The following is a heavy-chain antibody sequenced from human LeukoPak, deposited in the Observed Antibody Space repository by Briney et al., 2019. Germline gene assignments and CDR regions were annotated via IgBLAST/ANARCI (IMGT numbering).Heavy chain of an antibody. CDR3: AREYSGYYANIYFDY. Sequence: SETLSLTCTVSGGSVSSGSYYWSWIRQPPGKGLEWIGYIYYSGSTNYNPSLKSRVTISVDTSKNQFSLKLSSVTAADTAVYYCAREYSGYYANIYFDYWGQGTLVTVSS. D-gene: IGHD3-22*01. CDR2: IYYSGST. CDR1: GGSVSSGSYY. J-gene: IGHJ4*02. V-gene: IGHV4-61*01.